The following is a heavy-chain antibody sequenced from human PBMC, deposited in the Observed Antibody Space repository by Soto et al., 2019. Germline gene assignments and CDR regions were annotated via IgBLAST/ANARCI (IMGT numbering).Heavy chain of an antibody. CDR1: GGSISSSSYY. Sequence: SETLSLTCTVSGGSISSSSYYWGWIRQPPGKGLEWIGSIYYSGGTYYNPSLKSRVTVSVDTSKNQFSLKLSSVTAADTAVYYCARHPSDFWFDPWGQGTLVTVSS. CDR2: IYYSGGT. D-gene: IGHD2-21*02. CDR3: ARHPSDFWFDP. V-gene: IGHV4-39*01. J-gene: IGHJ5*02.